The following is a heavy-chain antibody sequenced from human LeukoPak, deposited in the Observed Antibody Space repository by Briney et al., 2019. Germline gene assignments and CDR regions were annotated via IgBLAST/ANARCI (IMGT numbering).Heavy chain of an antibody. CDR1: GYTFTSYY. CDR2: INPSGATT. D-gene: IGHD3-22*01. J-gene: IGHJ4*02. V-gene: IGHV1-46*01. CDR3: ARAVTFYYDDNGYYIPEYLDS. Sequence: ASVKVSCKASGYTFTSYYMHWVRQAPGQGLEWMGVINPSGATTSYAQKFQGRVTMTRDTSTSTLYMELSSLRSEDTAIYYCARAVTFYYDDNGYYIPEYLDSWGRGTLVTVSS.